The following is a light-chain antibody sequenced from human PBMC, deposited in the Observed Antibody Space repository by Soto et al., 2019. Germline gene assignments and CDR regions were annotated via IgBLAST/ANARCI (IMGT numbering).Light chain of an antibody. CDR1: SSNFGSNS. J-gene: IGLJ6*01. V-gene: IGLV1-51*02. Sequence: QSVLTQPPSVSATPGQTVTISCSGSSSNFGSNSVSWYQQLPGTAPKLLVYETNRRPSGIPDRFSGSKSGTSATLGITGLETGDEADYYCATWDRGLGVGVFGTGTQLTVL. CDR3: ATWDRGLGVGV. CDR2: ETN.